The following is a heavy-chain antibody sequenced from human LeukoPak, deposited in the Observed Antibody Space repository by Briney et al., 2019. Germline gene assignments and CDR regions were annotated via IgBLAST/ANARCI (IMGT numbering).Heavy chain of an antibody. J-gene: IGHJ4*02. Sequence: SETLSLTCTVSGGSISSGGYYWSWIRQPPGKGLEWIGYIYHSGSTYYNPSLKSRVTMSVDTSKNQFSLKLSSVTAADTAVYYCARVPYYDSSFDYWCQGTLVTVSS. CDR1: GGSISSGGYY. V-gene: IGHV4-30-2*01. CDR3: ARVPYYDSSFDY. D-gene: IGHD3-3*01. CDR2: IYHSGST.